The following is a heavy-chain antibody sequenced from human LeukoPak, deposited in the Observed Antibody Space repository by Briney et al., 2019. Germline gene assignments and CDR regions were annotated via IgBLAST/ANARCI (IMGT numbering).Heavy chain of an antibody. J-gene: IGHJ5*02. D-gene: IGHD6-25*01. V-gene: IGHV5-51*01. CDR3: ARADSSGWYNP. Sequence: GESLKISCKASGYSFSSHWIGWVRQMPGKGLECMGIIYPGDSDTRYSPSFQGQVTISADESISTAYLQWSSLKASDTAMYYCARADSSGWYNPWGRGTLVTVSA. CDR2: IYPGDSDT. CDR1: GYSFSSHW.